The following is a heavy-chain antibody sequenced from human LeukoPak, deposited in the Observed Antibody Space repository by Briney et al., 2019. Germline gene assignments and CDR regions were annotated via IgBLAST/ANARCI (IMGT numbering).Heavy chain of an antibody. J-gene: IGHJ4*02. Sequence: PSETLSLTCTVSGYSISSGYFWGWIRQPPGKGLEWIGSFYHSGITYYNPSLKSRVTISVEMSKNQFSLKLSSVTAADTAVYYCARDTGGSGSYCIFDYWGQGTLVTVSS. V-gene: IGHV4-38-2*02. CDR3: ARDTGGSGSYCIFDY. CDR2: FYHSGIT. D-gene: IGHD3-10*01. CDR1: GYSISSGYF.